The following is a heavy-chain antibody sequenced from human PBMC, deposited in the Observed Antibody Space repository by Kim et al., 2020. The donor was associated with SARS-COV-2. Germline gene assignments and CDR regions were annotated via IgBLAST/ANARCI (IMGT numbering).Heavy chain of an antibody. D-gene: IGHD5-18*01. V-gene: IGHV3-11*01. J-gene: IGHJ5*02. CDR2: ISSSGSTI. CDR1: GFTFSDYY. Sequence: GGSLRLSCAASGFTFSDYYMSWIRQAPGKGLEWVSYISSSGSTIYYADSVKGRFTISRDNAKNSLYLQMNSLRAEDTAVYYCAREKLWLQNWFDPWGQGTLVTVSS. CDR3: AREKLWLQNWFDP.